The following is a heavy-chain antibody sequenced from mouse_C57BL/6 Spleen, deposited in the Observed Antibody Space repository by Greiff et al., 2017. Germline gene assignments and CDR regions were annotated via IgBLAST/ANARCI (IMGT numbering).Heavy chain of an antibody. CDR1: GYAFSSSW. V-gene: IGHV1-82*01. CDR3: TRSGNWDGDY. J-gene: IGHJ2*01. CDR2: IYPGDGDT. D-gene: IGHD4-1*01. Sequence: VKLQESGPELVKPGASVKISCTASGYAFSSSWMNWVKQRPGKGLEWIGRIYPGDGDTNYPGKFKGKATLTADKSSSTAYMQLSSLTSEDSAVYFCTRSGNWDGDYWGQGTTLTVSS.